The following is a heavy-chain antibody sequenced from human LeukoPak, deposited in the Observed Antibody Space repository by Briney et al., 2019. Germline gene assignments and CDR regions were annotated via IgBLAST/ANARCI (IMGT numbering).Heavy chain of an antibody. J-gene: IGHJ4*02. D-gene: IGHD3-22*01. CDR3: AKELTYYYDSSGYLV. CDR1: GFTFSTYS. V-gene: IGHV3-21*04. CDR2: ISSSSSYI. Sequence: GGSLRLSCAASGFTFSTYSMNWVRQAPGKGLEWVSSISSSSSYIYYADSVKGRFTISRDNSKNTLYLQMNSLRAEDTAVYYCAKELTYYYDSSGYLVWGQGTLVTVSS.